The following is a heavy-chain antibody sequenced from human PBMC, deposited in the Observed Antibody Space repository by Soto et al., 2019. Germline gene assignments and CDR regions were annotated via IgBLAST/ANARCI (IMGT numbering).Heavy chain of an antibody. Sequence: QVQLVESGGGVVQPGRSLRLSCAASGFTLSSYAMYWVRQAPGKGLEWVAFISFDGNNGYADSVKGRFTISRDNSKNTVYLQMNSLRGEDTAVYYCARDRSDVWGQGTLVTVSS. CDR2: ISFDGNNG. V-gene: IGHV3-30-3*01. J-gene: IGHJ4*02. CDR3: ARDRSDV. CDR1: GFTLSSYA.